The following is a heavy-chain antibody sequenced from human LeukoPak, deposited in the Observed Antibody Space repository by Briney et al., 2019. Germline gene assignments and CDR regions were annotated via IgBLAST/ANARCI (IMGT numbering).Heavy chain of an antibody. CDR3: VRLTSPGGYDFFDY. D-gene: IGHD5-12*01. J-gene: IGHJ4*02. CDR2: IYTSGST. CDR1: GGSISSYY. Sequence: PSETLSLTCTVSGGSISSYYWSWIRQPPGKGLEWIGYIYTSGSTNYNPSLKSRVTISVDTSKNQFSLKLSSVTAADTAVYYCVRLTSPGGYDFFDYWGQGTLVTVSS. V-gene: IGHV4-4*09.